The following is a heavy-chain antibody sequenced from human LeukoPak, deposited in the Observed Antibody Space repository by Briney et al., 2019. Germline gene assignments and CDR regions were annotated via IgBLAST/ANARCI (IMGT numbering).Heavy chain of an antibody. J-gene: IGHJ4*02. V-gene: IGHV1-3*01. CDR2: INAGNGNT. CDR1: GYTFTDYA. D-gene: IGHD5-24*01. Sequence: ASVKVSCKASGYTFTDYAINWVRQAPGQRLEWMGWINAGNGNTRYSQRFQGRVTITRDTSASTAYMELSSLTSEDTAVYYCARGRWSATTASYYLDFWGQGTLVTVSS. CDR3: ARGRWSATTASYYLDF.